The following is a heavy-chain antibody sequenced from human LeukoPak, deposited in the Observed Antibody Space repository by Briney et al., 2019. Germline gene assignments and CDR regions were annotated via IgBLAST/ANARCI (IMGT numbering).Heavy chain of an antibody. CDR2: ISAYNGNT. V-gene: IGHV1-18*01. Sequence: ASVKVSCKASGYTFTSYGISWVRQAPGQGLEWMGWISAYNGNTNYAQKFQGRVTMTRDTSISTAYMELSRLRSDDRAVYYCARDLPGIAVAGAPDYWGQGTLVTVSS. D-gene: IGHD6-19*01. CDR1: GYTFTSYG. CDR3: ARDLPGIAVAGAPDY. J-gene: IGHJ4*02.